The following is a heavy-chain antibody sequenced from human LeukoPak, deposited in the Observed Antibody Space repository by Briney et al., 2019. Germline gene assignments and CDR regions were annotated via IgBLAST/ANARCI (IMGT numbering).Heavy chain of an antibody. D-gene: IGHD3-3*01. V-gene: IGHV1-46*03. CDR1: GYTFTSYY. Sequence: GASVRVSCKASGYTFTSYYMHWVRQAPGQGLKCIGVINPRGGITTYAQKFQDRVTESSDTATRTVYMGLSSRISEDTAVYYCARGTYYDFWSGYSGSSTIDYWGQGTLVTVSS. CDR2: INPRGGIT. J-gene: IGHJ4*02. CDR3: ARGTYYDFWSGYSGSSTIDY.